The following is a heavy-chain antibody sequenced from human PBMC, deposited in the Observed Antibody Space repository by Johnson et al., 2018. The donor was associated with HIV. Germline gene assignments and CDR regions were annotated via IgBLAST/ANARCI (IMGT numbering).Heavy chain of an antibody. J-gene: IGHJ3*02. Sequence: VQLVESGGGLVQRGGSLRLSCVASGVTVSNNYMIWVRQAPGKGLEWVSVIYCGGSTYQADSVKGRFTISRNNSKNTLSLQMNSLRVEDTAAYYCAREARIVVVEPSDAFDIWGQGTMVTVSS. V-gene: IGHV3-66*01. CDR3: AREARIVVVEPSDAFDI. D-gene: IGHD3-22*01. CDR2: IYCGGST. CDR1: GVTVSNNY.